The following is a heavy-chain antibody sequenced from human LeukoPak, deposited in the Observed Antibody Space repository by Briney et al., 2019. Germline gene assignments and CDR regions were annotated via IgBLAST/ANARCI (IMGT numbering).Heavy chain of an antibody. J-gene: IGHJ4*02. CDR3: AKQCGPYYDSSAYYSDY. CDR1: GFTFSSYA. V-gene: IGHV3-23*01. D-gene: IGHD3-22*01. CDR2: ISGSGGST. Sequence: PGGSLRLSGAASGFTFSSYAMSWVRQAPGKGLEWVSIISGSGGSTYYADSVKGRFTISRDNSKNTLYFQMNSLRAEDAAVYYCAKQCGPYYDSSAYYSDYWGQGTLVTVSS.